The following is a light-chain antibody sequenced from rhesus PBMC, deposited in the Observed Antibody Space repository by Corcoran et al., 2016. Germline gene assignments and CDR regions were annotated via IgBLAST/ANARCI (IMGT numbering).Light chain of an antibody. J-gene: IGKJ4*01. CDR3: QQHNSYPLT. Sequence: DIQMTQSPSSLSASVGDKVTITCQASQSISSWLAWYQQKPGKAPKPLFYKASSLESGVPSRFSGSGSGTDFTLTISRLQPEDFATSYCQQHNSYPLTFGGGTKVELK. CDR2: KAS. CDR1: QSISSW. V-gene: IGKV1-16*01.